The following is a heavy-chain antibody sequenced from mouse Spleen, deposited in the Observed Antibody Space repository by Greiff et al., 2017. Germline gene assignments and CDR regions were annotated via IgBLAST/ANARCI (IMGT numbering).Heavy chain of an antibody. D-gene: IGHD3-2*01. CDR2: INPSTGYT. CDR1: GYTFTSYT. V-gene: IGHV1-4*01. CDR3: AREDSSGYLYYAMDY. J-gene: IGHJ4*01. Sequence: QVHVKQSGAELARPGASVKMSCKASGYTFTSYTMHWVKQRPGQGLEWIGYINPSTGYTEYNQKFKDKATLTADKSSSTAYMQLSSLTSEDSAVYYCAREDSSGYLYYAMDYWGQGTSVTVSS.